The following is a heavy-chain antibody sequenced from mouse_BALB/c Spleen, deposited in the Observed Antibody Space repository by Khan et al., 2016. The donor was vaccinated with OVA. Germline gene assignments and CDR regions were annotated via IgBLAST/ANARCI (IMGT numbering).Heavy chain of an antibody. CDR1: GYTFTSYY. V-gene: IGHV1S81*02. J-gene: IGHJ3*01. Sequence: QVQLKQSGAELVKPGASVKLSCKASGYTFTSYYMYWVQQSPGQGLEWIGEINPSNGGTNFNEKFKSKATLTVDKSSSPAYMQLSSLTSEDSAVYYYTSAGYGCFAYWGQGTLVTVSA. D-gene: IGHD2-2*01. CDR3: TSAGYGCFAY. CDR2: INPSNGGT.